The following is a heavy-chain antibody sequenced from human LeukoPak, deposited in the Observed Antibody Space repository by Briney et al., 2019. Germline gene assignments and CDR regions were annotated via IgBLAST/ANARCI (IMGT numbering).Heavy chain of an antibody. CDR1: GFTFSSYS. CDR3: ARLPENIAAFDNWFDP. CDR2: ISTSSSYI. D-gene: IGHD6-13*01. Sequence: GGSLRLSCAASGFTFSSYSMNWVRQAPGKGLEWVSSISTSSSYIHYADSVKGRFTISRDNAKNSLYLQMNSLRAEDTAVYYCARLPENIAAFDNWFDPWGQGTLVTVSS. J-gene: IGHJ5*02. V-gene: IGHV3-21*04.